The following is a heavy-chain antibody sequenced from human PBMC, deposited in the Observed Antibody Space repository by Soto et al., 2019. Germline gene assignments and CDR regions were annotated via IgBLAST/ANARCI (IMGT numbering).Heavy chain of an antibody. Sequence: EVQLAESGGGLVNPGGSLRLSCAASGFTFSEAWMNLVRQAPGKGLEWVGRIRSKALGATTDYAAPVKGKFTISRDDSKNTVFLQMNSLKTDDTAMYYCTTASFYAWAQGTMVTVSS. J-gene: IGHJ3*01. CDR2: IRSKALGATT. CDR3: TTASFYA. V-gene: IGHV3-15*07. CDR1: GFTFSEAW.